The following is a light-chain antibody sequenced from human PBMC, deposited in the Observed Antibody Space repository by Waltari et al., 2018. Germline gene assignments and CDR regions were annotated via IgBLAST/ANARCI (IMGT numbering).Light chain of an antibody. J-gene: IGKJ4*01. CDR1: QSVLYSSNNNNY. Sequence: DIVMTQSPDSLAVSLGERATINCKSSQSVLYSSNNNNYLAWYQQKPGQPPKLLIYWVSTRESGVPDRFSGSGSGTYFTLTISSLQAADVAVYYCQQYYSTPFTFGGGTKVEIK. CDR3: QQYYSTPFT. CDR2: WVS. V-gene: IGKV4-1*01.